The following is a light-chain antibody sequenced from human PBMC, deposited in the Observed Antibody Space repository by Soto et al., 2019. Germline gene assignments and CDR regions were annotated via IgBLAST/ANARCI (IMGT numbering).Light chain of an antibody. CDR2: DAS. CDR1: QSISSW. CDR3: QQYNIYWT. V-gene: IGKV1-5*01. J-gene: IGKJ1*01. Sequence: DIQMTQSPSTLSASVGDRVTITCRASQSISSWLAWYQQKPGKAPKLLIYDASSLESGVPSRFSGSGSGTEFTLTISSLQPDDFATYYCQQYNIYWTFGPGTKVEIK.